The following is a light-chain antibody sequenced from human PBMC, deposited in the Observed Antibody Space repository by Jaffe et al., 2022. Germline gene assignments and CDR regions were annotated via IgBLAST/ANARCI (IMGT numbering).Light chain of an antibody. J-gene: IGLJ1*01. CDR1: SSDISGYKY. CDR3: SSWMAINTFA. Sequence: QSVLTQPASVSGSPGQSITISCTGTSSDISGYKYVSWYQQHPGKAPKLMIFDVSNRPSGVSSRFSGSKSDNSASLTISGLQAEDEADYYCSSWMAINTFAFGTGTKVTVL. CDR2: DVS. V-gene: IGLV2-14*03.